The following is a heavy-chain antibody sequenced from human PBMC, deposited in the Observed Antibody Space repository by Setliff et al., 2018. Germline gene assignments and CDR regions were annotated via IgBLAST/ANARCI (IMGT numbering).Heavy chain of an antibody. J-gene: IGHJ4*02. CDR2: VYYSGIA. CDR3: ARGGTFRYFDY. D-gene: IGHD5-12*01. Sequence: SETLSLTCTVSDGSSSSHYWSWIRQPPGKGLEWIGYVYYSGIANYSPSLKSRLTISVDTSKNQFSLKLRSVTAADTAVYYCARGGTFRYFDYWGQGTPVTSPQ. V-gene: IGHV4-59*11. CDR1: DGSSSSHY.